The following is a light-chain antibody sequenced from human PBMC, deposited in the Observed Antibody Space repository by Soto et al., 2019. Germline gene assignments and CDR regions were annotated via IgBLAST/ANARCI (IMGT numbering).Light chain of an antibody. CDR3: STSHA. CDR2: EVS. J-gene: IGLJ1*01. V-gene: IGLV2-14*01. Sequence: QSALTQPASVSGSPGQSITISCTGSDISDYHYVSWYQQYPGKAPKLMIYEVSNRTSGVSHRFSGSKSGNTASLTISGLQAEDEADYYCSTSHAFATGTKLTVL. CDR1: DISDYHY.